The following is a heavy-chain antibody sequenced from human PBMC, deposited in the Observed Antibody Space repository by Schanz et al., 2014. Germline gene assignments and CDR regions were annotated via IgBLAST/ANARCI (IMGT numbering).Heavy chain of an antibody. CDR2: ISNSGYTI. CDR1: GFTFSDYY. J-gene: IGHJ6*02. V-gene: IGHV3-11*01. Sequence: QVQLVESGGGLVKPGGSLRLSCAASGFTFSDYYMNWIRQAPGKGLEWVSYISNSGYTIYYADSVKGRFTISRDNAKNSLYLKINSLRAEAPAVYYCARDPPPYSSSPYYWYYGMDVWGQGTTVTVSS. D-gene: IGHD6-6*01. CDR3: ARDPPPYSSSPYYWYYGMDV.